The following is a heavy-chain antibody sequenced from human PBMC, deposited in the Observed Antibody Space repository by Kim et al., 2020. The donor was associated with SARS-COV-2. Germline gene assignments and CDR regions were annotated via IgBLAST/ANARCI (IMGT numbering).Heavy chain of an antibody. D-gene: IGHD6-19*01. CDR3: ARGGNSSGWYYFDY. Sequence: AYSVKGSFTITRDNSKNSLYLQMNSLRAEDTAVYYCARGGNSSGWYYFDYWGQGTLVTVSS. V-gene: IGHV3-66*01. J-gene: IGHJ4*02.